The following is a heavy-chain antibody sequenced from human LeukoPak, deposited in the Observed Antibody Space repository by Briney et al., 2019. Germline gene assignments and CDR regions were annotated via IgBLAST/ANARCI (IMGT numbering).Heavy chain of an antibody. V-gene: IGHV3-23*01. CDR2: IVGSGYST. J-gene: IGHJ4*02. CDR1: GFAFSSNA. D-gene: IGHD3-9*01. Sequence: SGGSLRLSCAAPGFAFSSNAMSWVRKAPGKGLEWVSAIVGSGYSTYYADSVKGRFTISRDNSRNTLFLQMHSLRAEDTAVYYCARPLYEILTANDYWGQGTLVTVSS. CDR3: ARPLYEILTANDY.